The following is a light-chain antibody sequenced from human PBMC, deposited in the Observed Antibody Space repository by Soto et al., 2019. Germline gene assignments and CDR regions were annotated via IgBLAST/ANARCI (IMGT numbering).Light chain of an antibody. J-gene: IGKJ3*01. CDR3: QQDGSSIT. CDR2: GAS. V-gene: IGKV3-20*01. CDR1: QSVSTNY. Sequence: EIVLTQSPGTLSLSPGERATLSCRASQSVSTNYLAWYQQRPGQAPRLVIYGASSRATGIPDRFSGSGSGTYFPLTITRLEPEDFAVYCCQQDGSSITFGPGTKVEIK.